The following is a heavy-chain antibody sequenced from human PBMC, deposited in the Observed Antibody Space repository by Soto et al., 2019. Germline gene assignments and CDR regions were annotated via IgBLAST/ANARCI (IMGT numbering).Heavy chain of an antibody. D-gene: IGHD2-21*01. CDR1: GGSISSYY. Sequence: QVQLQESGPGLVKPSETLSLTCTVSGGSISSYYWSWIRQPPGKGLEWIGYIYYSGSTNYNPSLKSRVTISVDTSKNQFSLKLSSVTAADTAVYYCARGLGAYCGGDCYPDAFDIWGQGTMVTVSS. J-gene: IGHJ3*02. CDR3: ARGLGAYCGGDCYPDAFDI. CDR2: IYYSGST. V-gene: IGHV4-59*01.